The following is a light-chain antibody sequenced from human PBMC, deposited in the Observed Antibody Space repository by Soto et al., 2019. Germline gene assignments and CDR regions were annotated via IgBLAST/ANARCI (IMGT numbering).Light chain of an antibody. CDR1: SSDVGGYHS. V-gene: IGLV2-8*01. J-gene: IGLJ2*01. CDR2: EVS. CDR3: SSSAGSNSLGV. Sequence: QSALTQPPSASGSPGQSVTISCAGTSSDVGGYHSVSWYQQHPDKAPKLMIFEVSKRPSGVPDRFSGSKSGNTASLTVSGLQAEDEADYYCSSSAGSNSLGVFGGGTKLTVL.